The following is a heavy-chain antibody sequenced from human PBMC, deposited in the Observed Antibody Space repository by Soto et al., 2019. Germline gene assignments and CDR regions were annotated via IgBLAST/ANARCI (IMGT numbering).Heavy chain of an antibody. CDR3: ARATSAGVVVADYYYYGMDV. CDR2: IDPSDSYT. Sequence: GESLKISCKGSGYSFPSYWISWVRQMPGKGLEWMGRIDPSDSYTNYSPSFQGHVTISADKSISTAYLQWSSLKAPDTAMYYCARATSAGVVVADYYYYGMDVWGQGTTVTVSS. D-gene: IGHD2-15*01. CDR1: GYSFPSYW. V-gene: IGHV5-10-1*01. J-gene: IGHJ6*02.